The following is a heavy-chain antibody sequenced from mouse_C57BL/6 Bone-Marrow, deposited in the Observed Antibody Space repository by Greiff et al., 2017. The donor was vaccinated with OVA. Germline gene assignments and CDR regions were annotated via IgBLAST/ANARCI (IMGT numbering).Heavy chain of an antibody. CDR3: ARPYYYGSRGYFDY. Sequence: VQLKESGGDLVKPGGSLKLSCAASGFTFSSYGMSWVRQTPDKRLEWVATISSGGSYTYYPDSVKGRFTISRDNAKNTLYLQMSSLKSEDTAMYYCARPYYYGSRGYFDYWGQGTTLTVSS. D-gene: IGHD1-1*01. V-gene: IGHV5-6*01. J-gene: IGHJ2*01. CDR2: ISSGGSYT. CDR1: GFTFSSYG.